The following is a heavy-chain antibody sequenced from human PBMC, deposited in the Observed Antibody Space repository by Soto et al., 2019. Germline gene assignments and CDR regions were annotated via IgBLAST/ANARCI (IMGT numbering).Heavy chain of an antibody. CDR3: AKLEGEQWLVPYYFDY. J-gene: IGHJ4*02. Sequence: GGSLRLSCAASGFTFSSYAMSWVRQAPGKGLEWVSAISGSGGFTYYADSVKGRFTISRDNSKNTLYLQMNSLRAEDTAVYYCAKLEGEQWLVPYYFDYWGQGTLVTVSS. D-gene: IGHD6-19*01. CDR2: ISGSGGFT. V-gene: IGHV3-23*01. CDR1: GFTFSSYA.